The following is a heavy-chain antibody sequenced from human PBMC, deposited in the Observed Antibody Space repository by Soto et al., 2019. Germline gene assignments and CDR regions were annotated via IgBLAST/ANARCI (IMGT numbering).Heavy chain of an antibody. J-gene: IGHJ5*01. D-gene: IGHD2-15*01. CDR1: GFTFRSYA. CDR2: TSYDGSKK. V-gene: IGHV3-30*18. CDR3: AKEGQAHCSGGTCFSGWFDS. Sequence: QVQLVESGGGVVQPGKSLRLSCVASGFTFRSYAMHWVRQAPGQGLEWVAFTSYDGSKKDYAESVKGRFTVSRGNFENILDLEMNSLRPEDTAVYYCAKEGQAHCSGGTCFSGWFDSWGHGTQVTVSS.